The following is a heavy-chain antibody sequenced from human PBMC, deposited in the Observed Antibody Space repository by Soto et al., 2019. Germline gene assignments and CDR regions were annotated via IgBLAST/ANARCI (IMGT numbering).Heavy chain of an antibody. Sequence: LSLTCTVSGGSISGSSDYWGWIRQPPGKGLEWIGSIFYSGSTYYNPSLKSRVTLSVDKSKNKFSLKLTSVTAADTSVYYCAADSSYYYDSSSYYSNWFDPWGQGMLVTVSS. V-gene: IGHV4-39*01. D-gene: IGHD3-22*01. J-gene: IGHJ5*02. CDR1: GGSISGSSDY. CDR2: IFYSGST. CDR3: AADSSYYYDSSSYYSNWFDP.